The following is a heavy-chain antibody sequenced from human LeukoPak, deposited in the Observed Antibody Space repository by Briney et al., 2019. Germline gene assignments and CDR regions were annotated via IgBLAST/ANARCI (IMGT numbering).Heavy chain of an antibody. CDR3: ARLNYYDSSGYYN. Sequence: GGSLRLSCAASGFTFSSYSMNWVRQAPGSGLEWVSSISSRSRHIYYADSLKGRFTISRDNAKNSLYLQMNSLRAEDTALYYCARLNYYDSSGYYNWGQGTLVTVSS. V-gene: IGHV3-21*04. CDR1: GFTFSSYS. CDR2: ISSRSRHI. D-gene: IGHD3-22*01. J-gene: IGHJ4*02.